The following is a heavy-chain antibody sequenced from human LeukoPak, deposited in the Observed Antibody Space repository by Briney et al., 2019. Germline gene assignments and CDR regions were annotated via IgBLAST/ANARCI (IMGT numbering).Heavy chain of an antibody. V-gene: IGHV3-23*01. D-gene: IGHD2-15*01. CDR3: AKGSSWHRLDM. J-gene: IGHJ3*02. CDR2: ISGGGDSA. Sequence: PGGSLRLSCAASGFTFSSYAMNWVRQAPGKGLEWVSAISGGGDSAYYADSVKGRFTISRDNSKNTLYLQMNSLRVEDTAVYYCAKGSSWHRLDMWGQGTMVTVSS. CDR1: GFTFSSYA.